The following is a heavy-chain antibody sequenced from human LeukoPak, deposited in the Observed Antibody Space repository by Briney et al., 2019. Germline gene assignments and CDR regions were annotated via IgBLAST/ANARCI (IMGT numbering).Heavy chain of an antibody. CDR3: ARRHSSGSN. J-gene: IGHJ4*02. CDR1: GFPVTTNY. Sequence: GGPLTLPCAASGFPVTTNYMSWVRQAPGEGGEWVSVIYSGGITYYADSVKSRFTISRDSSKNTLYLQMHSLRVEDTAVYYCARRHSSGSNWGQGTLVTVSS. CDR2: IYSGGIT. D-gene: IGHD6-19*01. V-gene: IGHV3-66*02.